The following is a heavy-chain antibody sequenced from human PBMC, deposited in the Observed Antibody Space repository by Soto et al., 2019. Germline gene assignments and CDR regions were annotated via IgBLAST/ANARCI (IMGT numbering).Heavy chain of an antibody. J-gene: IGHJ6*02. D-gene: IGHD1-26*01. CDR2: IYPGDSAT. CDR3: ARQEGATVLFYYGMDV. Sequence: GESLKISCQGSGYNFTNYWIGWVRQMPGKGLEWMGIIYPGDSATRYSPSFRGQVTISADKSIGAAYLQWSSLKASDTAMYYCARQEGATVLFYYGMDVWGQGTKVTVSS. V-gene: IGHV5-51*01. CDR1: GYNFTNYW.